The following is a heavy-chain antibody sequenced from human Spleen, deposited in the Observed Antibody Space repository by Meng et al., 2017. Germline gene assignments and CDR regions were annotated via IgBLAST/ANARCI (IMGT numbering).Heavy chain of an antibody. D-gene: IGHD5-18*01. J-gene: IGHJ4*02. CDR1: GGSFSGYY. V-gene: IGHV4-34*01. CDR2: INHSGST. CDR3: ARGIRGYSYAYDY. Sequence: QVKLQQWGAGLLKPSETLSLTCGVYGGSFSGYYWTWIRQPPGKGLEWIGEINHSGSTNYNPSLKSRVTISVDTSKNQFSLKLSSVTAADTAVYYCARGIRGYSYAYDYWGQGTLVTVSS.